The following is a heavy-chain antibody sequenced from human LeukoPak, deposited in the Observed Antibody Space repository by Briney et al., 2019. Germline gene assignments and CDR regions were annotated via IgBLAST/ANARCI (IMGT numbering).Heavy chain of an antibody. CDR3: AGDFWSGYYRINAFDI. CDR2: ISGSGGST. Sequence: GGSLRLSCAASGFTFSSFWMSWVRQAPGKGLEWVSAISGSGGSTYYADSVKGRFTISRDNSKNTLYLQMNSLRAEDTAVYYSAGDFWSGYYRINAFDIWGQGTMVTVSS. V-gene: IGHV3-23*01. D-gene: IGHD3-3*01. J-gene: IGHJ3*02. CDR1: GFTFSSFW.